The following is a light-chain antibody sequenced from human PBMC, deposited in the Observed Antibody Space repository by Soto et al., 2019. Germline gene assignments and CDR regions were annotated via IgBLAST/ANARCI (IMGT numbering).Light chain of an antibody. CDR3: QQYLASPPWT. Sequence: EIVLTQSPGTLSLSPGERATLSCRASQSVNSGYLAWYQQKPGQAPRHLIYGTSTRAAGIPDRFSGSGSGTDFTLTISRLEPEDFAVYSCQQYLASPPWTFGQGTKVE. J-gene: IGKJ1*01. CDR1: QSVNSGY. CDR2: GTS. V-gene: IGKV3-20*01.